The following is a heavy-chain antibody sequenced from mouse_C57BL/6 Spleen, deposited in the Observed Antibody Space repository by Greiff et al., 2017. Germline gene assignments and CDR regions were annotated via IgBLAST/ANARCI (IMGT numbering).Heavy chain of an antibody. V-gene: IGHV1-82*01. J-gene: IGHJ1*03. Sequence: QVQLQQSGPELVKPGASVKISCKASGYAFSSSWMNWVKQRPGTGLEWIGRIYPGDGDTNYNGKFKGKATLTADKSSSTAYMQLSSLTSEDSAVYFCARAGTTVVAKGYFDVWGTGTTVTVSS. D-gene: IGHD1-1*01. CDR3: ARAGTTVVAKGYFDV. CDR1: GYAFSSSW. CDR2: IYPGDGDT.